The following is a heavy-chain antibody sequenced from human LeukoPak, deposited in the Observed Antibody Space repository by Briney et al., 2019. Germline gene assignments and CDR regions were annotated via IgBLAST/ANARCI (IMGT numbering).Heavy chain of an antibody. Sequence: TSQTLSLTCTVSGGSISSGGYYWSWIRQHPGKGLEWIGYIYYSGSTYYNPSLKSRVTISVDTSKNQFSLKLSSVTAADTPVYYCAREWDATADYWGQGTLVTVSS. CDR2: IYYSGST. CDR1: GGSISSGGYY. V-gene: IGHV4-31*03. D-gene: IGHD2-15*01. CDR3: AREWDATADY. J-gene: IGHJ4*02.